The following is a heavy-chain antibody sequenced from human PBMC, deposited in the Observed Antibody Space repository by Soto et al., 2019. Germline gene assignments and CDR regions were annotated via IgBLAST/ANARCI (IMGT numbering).Heavy chain of an antibody. CDR3: ARETYSESYYFDY. CDR1: GYTFTSHA. Sequence: QVQLVQSGAEVKKPGASVKVSCKTSGYTFTSHAMHWVRQAPGQRLEWMGWINAGNGNTKYSQNFQGTVTFTRDTSASTAYMELSSLRSEDTAVYYCARETYSESYYFDYWGQGTLVTVSA. J-gene: IGHJ4*02. D-gene: IGHD1-26*01. V-gene: IGHV1-3*01. CDR2: INAGNGNT.